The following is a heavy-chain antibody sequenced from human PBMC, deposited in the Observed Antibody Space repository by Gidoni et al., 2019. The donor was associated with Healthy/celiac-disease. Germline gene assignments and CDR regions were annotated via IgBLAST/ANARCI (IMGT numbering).Heavy chain of an antibody. CDR2: IWYDGSNK. V-gene: IGHV3-33*01. CDR1: GFTFSSYG. D-gene: IGHD3-10*01. CDR3: ARELLSGSYLTPFDY. Sequence: QVQLVESGGGVVQPGRSLRLSCAASGFTFSSYGMHWVRQAPGKGLEGVAVIWYDGSNKYYADSVKGRFTISRDNSKNTLYLQMNSLRAEDTAVYYCARELLSGSYLTPFDYWGQGTLVTVSS. J-gene: IGHJ4*02.